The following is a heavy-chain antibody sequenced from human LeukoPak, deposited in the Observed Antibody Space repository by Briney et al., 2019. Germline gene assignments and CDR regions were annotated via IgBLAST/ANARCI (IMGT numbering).Heavy chain of an antibody. CDR2: ISSSSSYT. CDR1: GFTFSDYY. D-gene: IGHD4-17*01. CDR3: ARDLGGYGDYGGDWFDP. V-gene: IGHV3-11*05. J-gene: IGHJ5*02. Sequence: GGSLRVSCAASGFTFSDYYMSWIRQAPGKGLEWVSYISSSSSYTNYADSVKGQFTISRDNAKNSLYLQMNSLRAEDTAVYYCARDLGGYGDYGGDWFDPWGQGTLVTVSS.